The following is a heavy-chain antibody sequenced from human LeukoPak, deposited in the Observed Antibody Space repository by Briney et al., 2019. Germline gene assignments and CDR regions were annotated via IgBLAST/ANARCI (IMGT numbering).Heavy chain of an antibody. CDR2: ISSNGDNT. CDR1: GFTFSTYV. J-gene: IGHJ4*02. Sequence: GGSLRLSCSVSGFTFSTYVMHWVRQAPGKGLEYVSAISSNGDNTYYADSVKGRFTISRDNSKNTLYLQMNSLRAEDTAVYYCARDLVGATYYFDYWGQGTLVTVSS. D-gene: IGHD1-26*01. V-gene: IGHV3-64*04. CDR3: ARDLVGATYYFDY.